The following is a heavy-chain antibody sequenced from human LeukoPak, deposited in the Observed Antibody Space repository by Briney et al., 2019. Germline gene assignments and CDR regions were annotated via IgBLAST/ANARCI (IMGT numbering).Heavy chain of an antibody. Sequence: ASVKVSCKASGYTFTSYGISWVRQAPGQGLEWMGWISAYNGNTNYAQKLQGRVTMTTDTSTSTAYMELRSLRSDDTAVYYCARDRELWFGFDAFDIWGQGTMVTVSS. V-gene: IGHV1-18*01. CDR2: ISAYNGNT. J-gene: IGHJ3*02. D-gene: IGHD3-10*01. CDR3: ARDRELWFGFDAFDI. CDR1: GYTFTSYG.